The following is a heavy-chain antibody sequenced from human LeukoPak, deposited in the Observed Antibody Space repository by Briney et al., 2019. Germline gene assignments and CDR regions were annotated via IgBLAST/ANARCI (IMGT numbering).Heavy chain of an antibody. CDR3: AKEGGIAAAGSIDY. J-gene: IGHJ4*02. Sequence: GGSLRLSCAASGFTFSSYGMHWVRQAPGKGLEWVAVISYDGSNKYYADSVKGRFTISRDNSKNTLYLQMNSLRAEDTAVYYCAKEGGIAAAGSIDYWGQGTLVTVSS. D-gene: IGHD6-13*01. CDR1: GFTFSSYG. CDR2: ISYDGSNK. V-gene: IGHV3-30*18.